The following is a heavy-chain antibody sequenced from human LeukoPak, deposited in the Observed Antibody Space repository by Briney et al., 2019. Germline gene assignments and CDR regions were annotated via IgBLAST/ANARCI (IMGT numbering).Heavy chain of an antibody. CDR2: IRYDGTNK. CDR3: AKAGYSSGQDFDY. V-gene: IGHV3-30*02. D-gene: IGHD6-19*01. J-gene: IGHJ4*02. Sequence: GGSLRLSCAASGFTFSSYGMHWVRQAPGKGLEWVALIRYDGTNKYYADSVKGRFTISRDNSKNSLYLLMNSLRAEDTAVYYCAKAGYSSGQDFDYWGQGTLVTVSS. CDR1: GFTFSSYG.